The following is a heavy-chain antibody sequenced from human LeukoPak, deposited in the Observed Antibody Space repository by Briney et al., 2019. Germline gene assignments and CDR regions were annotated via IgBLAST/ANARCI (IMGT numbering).Heavy chain of an antibody. Sequence: NTSETLSLTCTVSGGSISSYYWGWIRLPPGKGLGWIGYIYYTGATYYNPSLKSRVTISLDTSKNQFSLKLSSVTAADAAVYYCARAGYSYGTGYYFDYWGQGALVTVSS. D-gene: IGHD5-18*01. CDR2: IYYTGAT. J-gene: IGHJ4*02. CDR1: GGSISSYY. V-gene: IGHV4-59*01. CDR3: ARAGYSYGTGYYFDY.